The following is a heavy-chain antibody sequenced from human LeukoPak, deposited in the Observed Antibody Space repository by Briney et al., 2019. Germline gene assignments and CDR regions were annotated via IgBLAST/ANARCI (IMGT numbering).Heavy chain of an antibody. CDR3: AKDDGDQGY. V-gene: IGHV3-74*01. CDR2: ISPTGSTT. J-gene: IGHJ4*02. Sequence: GGSLRLSCIASGFSFSGHWMHWARQLPGKGLVWVSRISPTGSTTSYADSVKGRFTVSRDNSKNTLYLQMNSLRAEDTAVYYCAKDDGDQGYWGQGTLVTVSS. CDR1: GFSFSGHW. D-gene: IGHD4-17*01.